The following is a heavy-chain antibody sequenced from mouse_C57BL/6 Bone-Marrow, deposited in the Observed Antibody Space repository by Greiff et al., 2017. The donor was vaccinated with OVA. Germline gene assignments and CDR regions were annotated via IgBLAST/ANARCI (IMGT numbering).Heavy chain of an antibody. CDR3: AREGTTVPFAY. J-gene: IGHJ3*01. CDR2: ISDGGSYT. CDR1: GFTFSSYA. V-gene: IGHV5-4*01. Sequence: EVKVEESGGGLVKPGGSLKLSCAASGFTFSSYAMSWVRQTPEKRLEWVATISDGGSYTYYPDNVKGRFTISRDNAKNNLYLQMSHLKSEDTAMYYCAREGTTVPFAYWGQGTLVTVSA. D-gene: IGHD1-1*01.